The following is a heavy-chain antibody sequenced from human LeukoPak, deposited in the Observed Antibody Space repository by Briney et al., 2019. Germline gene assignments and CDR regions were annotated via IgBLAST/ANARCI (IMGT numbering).Heavy chain of an antibody. CDR2: IYATGTI. Sequence: SETLSLKRTVSTLSINSFYWGWDRQPAGQELEWVGRIYATGTINARPSLKSGLTMSLETSKNQCSLKLSAVTAADRAVYYCGRQGFTASYYFVDYWSQGTLVTVSS. V-gene: IGHV4-4*07. CDR1: TLSINSFY. CDR3: GRQGFTASYYFVDY. J-gene: IGHJ4*02. D-gene: IGHD3-10*01.